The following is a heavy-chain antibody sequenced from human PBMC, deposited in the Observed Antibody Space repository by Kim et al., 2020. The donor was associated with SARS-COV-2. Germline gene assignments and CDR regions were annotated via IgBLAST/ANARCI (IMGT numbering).Heavy chain of an antibody. CDR2: ISGGGGST. D-gene: IGHD3-9*01. CDR3: AKEGILTGYWYDLSAGNYFDI. J-gene: IGHJ4*02. V-gene: IGHV3-23*01. CDR1: GFTFSSYA. Sequence: GGSLRLSCAASGFTFSSYAMSWVRQAPGKGLEWVSTISGGGGSTYYVDSVKGRFTISRDKSKNILYLQMNSLRAEDTARYYCAKEGILTGYWYDLSAGNYFDIWGQGTLVSVSS.